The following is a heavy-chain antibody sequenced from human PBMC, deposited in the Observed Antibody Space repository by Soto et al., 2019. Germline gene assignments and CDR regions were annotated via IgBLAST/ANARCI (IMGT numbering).Heavy chain of an antibody. CDR1: SGSISSSNW. J-gene: IGHJ4*02. V-gene: IGHV4-4*02. CDR2: IYHSGST. Sequence: PSETLSLTCAVSSGSISSSNWWSWVRQPPGKGLEWIGEIYHSGSTNYNPSLKSRVTISVDTSKNQFSLKLSSVTAADTAVYYCARHGDYLFFDYWGQGTLVTVSS. D-gene: IGHD4-17*01. CDR3: ARHGDYLFFDY.